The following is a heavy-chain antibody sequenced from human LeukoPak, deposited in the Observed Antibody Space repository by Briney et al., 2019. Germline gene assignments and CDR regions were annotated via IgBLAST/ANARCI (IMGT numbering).Heavy chain of an antibody. D-gene: IGHD5-12*01. CDR3: ARGLRGYSGYDYYYYYYMDV. Sequence: SETLSLTCAVYGGSFSGYYWSWIRQPPGKELEWIGEINHSGSTNYNPSLKSRVTISVDTSKNQFSLKLSSVTAADTAVYYCARGLRGYSGYDYYYYYYMDVWGKGTTVTVSS. CDR1: GGSFSGYY. CDR2: INHSGST. J-gene: IGHJ6*03. V-gene: IGHV4-34*01.